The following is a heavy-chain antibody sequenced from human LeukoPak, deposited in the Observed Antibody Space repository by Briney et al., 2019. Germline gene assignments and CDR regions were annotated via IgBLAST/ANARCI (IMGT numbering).Heavy chain of an antibody. D-gene: IGHD6-13*01. J-gene: IGHJ4*02. CDR1: GYSFMSYW. CDR3: ARRRAAAGTDFDY. V-gene: IGHV5-51*01. Sequence: GESLKISCKGSGYSFMSYWIGWVRQMPGKGLEWMGIIYPGDSDTRYSPSFQGQVTISADKSISTAYLQWSSLKASDTAMYYCARRRAAAGTDFDYWGQGTLVTVSS. CDR2: IYPGDSDT.